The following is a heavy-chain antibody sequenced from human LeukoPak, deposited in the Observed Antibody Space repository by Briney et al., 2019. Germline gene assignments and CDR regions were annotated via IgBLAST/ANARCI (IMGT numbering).Heavy chain of an antibody. CDR1: GGTFSSYA. J-gene: IGHJ6*02. D-gene: IGHD3-10*01. CDR3: ARGPLPASSGRTYYGMDV. Sequence: SVKVSCKASGGTFSSYAISWVRQAPGQGLEWMGRIIPILGIANYAQKFQGRVTITADKSTSTAYMELSSLRSEDTAVYYCARGPLPASSGRTYYGMDVWGQGTTVTVSS. CDR2: IIPILGIA. V-gene: IGHV1-69*04.